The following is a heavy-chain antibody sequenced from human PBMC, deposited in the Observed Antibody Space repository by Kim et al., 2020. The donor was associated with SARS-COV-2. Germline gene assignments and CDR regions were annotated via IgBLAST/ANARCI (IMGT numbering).Heavy chain of an antibody. CDR2: ISARDGYA. CDR1: GYIFSTYG. V-gene: IGHV1-18*04. Sequence: ASVKVSCKASGYIFSTYGFSWVRQAPGQGLELLGWISARDGYAHYAQKVKGRVTMTTDTSTNTAYMELWSLRSDDTAMYYCARGAYGDGSFDYWGQGTLVTVSS. D-gene: IGHD4-17*01. J-gene: IGHJ4*02. CDR3: ARGAYGDGSFDY.